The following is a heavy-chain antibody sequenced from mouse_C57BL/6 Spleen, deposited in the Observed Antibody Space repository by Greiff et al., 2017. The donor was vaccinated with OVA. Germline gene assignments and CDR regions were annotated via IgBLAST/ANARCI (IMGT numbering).Heavy chain of an antibody. V-gene: IGHV1-53*01. D-gene: IGHD2-5*01. Sequence: QVQLQQPGTELVKPGASVTLSCKASGYTFTSYWMHWVKQRPGQGLEWIGNINPSNGGTNYNEKFKSKATLTVDKSSSTAYMQLSSLTSEDSAVYYCARDSNYVYAMDYWGQGTSVTVSS. CDR3: ARDSNYVYAMDY. J-gene: IGHJ4*01. CDR2: INPSNGGT. CDR1: GYTFTSYW.